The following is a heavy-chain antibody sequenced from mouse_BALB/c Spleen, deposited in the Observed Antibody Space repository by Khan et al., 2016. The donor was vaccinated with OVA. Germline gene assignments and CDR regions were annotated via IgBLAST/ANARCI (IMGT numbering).Heavy chain of an antibody. J-gene: IGHJ2*01. CDR3: ATSYFYGYYFDY. V-gene: IGHV5-17*02. D-gene: IGHD1-1*01. Sequence: EVELVESGGGLVQPGGSRKLSCAASGFTFNNYGMHWVRQAPEKGLEWVAYISGDSNTIYYVDSVKGRFTISRDNSKNTLFLQMTSLMSEDTAMYYVATSYFYGYYFDYWGPGTTLTVS. CDR1: GFTFNNYG. CDR2: ISGDSNTI.